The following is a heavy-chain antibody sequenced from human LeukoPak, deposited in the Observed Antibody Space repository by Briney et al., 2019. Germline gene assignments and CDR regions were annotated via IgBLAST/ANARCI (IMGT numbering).Heavy chain of an antibody. Sequence: SETLSLTCTVSGYSISSGYYWGWIRQPPGKGLEWIGSIYHSGSTYYNPSLKSRVTISADRSKNQISLMLTSVTAADTAVYFCASAVYFGDLTVFDTWGQGTLVTVSS. CDR1: GYSISSGYY. V-gene: IGHV4-38-2*02. CDR3: ASAVYFGDLTVFDT. D-gene: IGHD3-10*01. J-gene: IGHJ5*02. CDR2: IYHSGST.